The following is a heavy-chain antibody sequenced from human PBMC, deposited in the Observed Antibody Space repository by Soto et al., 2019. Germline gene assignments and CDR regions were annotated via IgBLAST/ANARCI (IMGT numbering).Heavy chain of an antibody. J-gene: IGHJ4*02. CDR3: ARHAFAFYYKFHK. Sequence: PSETLSLTCTVSGGSSSGSAYYWGWIRQSPGKGLEWIGSIYDSGTTYYNPSLKSQVTKSVATSKNQFSLKLSSVTAADTAVYKCARHAFAFYYKFHKGGQETLVTVPS. CDR2: IYDSGTT. D-gene: IGHD3-10*01. CDR1: GGSSSGSAYY. V-gene: IGHV4-39*01.